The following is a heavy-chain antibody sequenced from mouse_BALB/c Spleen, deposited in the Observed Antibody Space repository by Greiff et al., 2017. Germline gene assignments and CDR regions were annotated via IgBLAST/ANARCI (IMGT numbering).Heavy chain of an antibody. CDR1: GYTFSSYW. D-gene: IGHD2-3*01. J-gene: IGHJ3*01. Sequence: VQLQQSGAELMKPGASVKISCKATGYTFSSYWIEWVKQRPGHGLEWIGEILPGSGSTNYNEKFKGKATFTADTSSNTAYMQLSSLTSEDSAVYYCARWVLQAWFAYWGQGTLVTVSA. V-gene: IGHV1-9*01. CDR3: ARWVLQAWFAY. CDR2: ILPGSGST.